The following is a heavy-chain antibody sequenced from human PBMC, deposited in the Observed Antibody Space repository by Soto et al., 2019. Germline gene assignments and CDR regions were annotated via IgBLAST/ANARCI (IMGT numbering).Heavy chain of an antibody. CDR3: SRRAPEGFDP. CDR2: MYYSGST. V-gene: IGHV4-39*01. CDR1: GGSISRSSYY. J-gene: IGHJ5*02. Sequence: SGGSISRSSYYWGWIRQPPGKGLEWIGSMYYSGSTYYNPSLKSRVTISIDTPKNQLSLKLTSVTAADTAVYYCSRRAPEGFDPWGQGTLVTVSS.